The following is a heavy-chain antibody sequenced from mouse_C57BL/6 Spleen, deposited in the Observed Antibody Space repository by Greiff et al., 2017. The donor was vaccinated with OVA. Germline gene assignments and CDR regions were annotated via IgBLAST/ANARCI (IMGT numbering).Heavy chain of an antibody. Sequence: EVKLVESGGGLVKPGGSLKLSCAASGFTFSSYAMSWVRQTPEKRLEWVATIRDGGSYTYYPDNVKGRFTISRDNAKNNLYLQMSQLKAEDTAMYYGARDRSYWYFDDWGTGTTVTVSS. CDR2: IRDGGSYT. J-gene: IGHJ1*03. V-gene: IGHV5-4*01. CDR1: GFTFSSYA. CDR3: ARDRSYWYFDD.